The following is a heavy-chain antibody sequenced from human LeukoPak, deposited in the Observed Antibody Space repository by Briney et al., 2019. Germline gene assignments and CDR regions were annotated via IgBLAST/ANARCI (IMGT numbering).Heavy chain of an antibody. D-gene: IGHD4-17*01. CDR2: TKHRAQSFIT. CDR1: GFTFSDHY. CDR3: TTGGPYGDYVLDY. J-gene: IGHJ4*02. Sequence: PGGSLRLSCAASGFTFSDHYMDWVRQAPGKGLEWVGRTKHRAQSFITEYAASVQGRFTISRDDSKKWLNLQMNSLKTEDTAVYYCTTGGPYGDYVLDYWGQGTLVTVSS. V-gene: IGHV3-72*01.